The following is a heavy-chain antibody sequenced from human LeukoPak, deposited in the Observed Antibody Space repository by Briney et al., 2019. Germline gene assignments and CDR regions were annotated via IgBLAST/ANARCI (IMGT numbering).Heavy chain of an antibody. J-gene: IGHJ4*02. Sequence: PGGSLRLSCAASGFTFSNHWMSWVRQAPGKGLEWVSYISSSSSTIYYADSVKGRFTISRDNAKNSLYLQMNSLRAEDTAVYYCAREVPAWAAAEEEGYWGQGTLVTVSS. CDR3: AREVPAWAAAEEEGY. D-gene: IGHD6-13*01. CDR1: GFTFSNHW. V-gene: IGHV3-48*01. CDR2: ISSSSSTI.